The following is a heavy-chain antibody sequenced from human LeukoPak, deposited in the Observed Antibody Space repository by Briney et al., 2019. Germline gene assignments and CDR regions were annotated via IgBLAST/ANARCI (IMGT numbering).Heavy chain of an antibody. CDR2: ISWDDDE. D-gene: IGHD6-19*01. CDR3: AHSSVGSSGWSDLDY. Sequence: SGPTLVKPTQTLTLTCTFSGFSLSTSGVPVGWFRQPPGKPLEWLAFISWDDDERYSPSLRSSLTIIKGTSKNQVVLTRTNMDPVDTAKYYCAHSSVGSSGWSDLDYWGQGTLVTVPS. CDR1: GFSLSTSGVP. V-gene: IGHV2-5*02. J-gene: IGHJ4*02.